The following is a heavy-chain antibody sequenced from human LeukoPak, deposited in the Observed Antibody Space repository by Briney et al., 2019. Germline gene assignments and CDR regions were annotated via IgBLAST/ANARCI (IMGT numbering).Heavy chain of an antibody. J-gene: IGHJ4*02. CDR2: ISNHNGNT. CDR3: TRGVALATVYYFDF. V-gene: IGHV1-18*04. Sequence: GASVKVSCKTSRFTFSAYGIAWVRQAPGHGPEWMGWISNHNGNTKYAQKFQDRITVTTETSTGTASMELRSLKPDDTGIYYCTRGVALATVYYFDFWGRGTQVTDAS. CDR1: RFTFSAYG. D-gene: IGHD3-10*01.